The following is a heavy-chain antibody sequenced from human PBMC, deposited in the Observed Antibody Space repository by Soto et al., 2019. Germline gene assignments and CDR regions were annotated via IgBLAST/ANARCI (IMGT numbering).Heavy chain of an antibody. CDR1: GFTFDDYA. V-gene: IGHV3-9*01. D-gene: IGHD3-9*01. CDR3: AKDMWDILTGYYTGFSYYFDY. CDR2: ISWNSGSI. Sequence: GGSLRLSCAASGFTFDDYAMHWVRQAPGKGLEWVSGISWNSGSIGYADSVKGRFTISRDNAKNSLYLQMNSLRAEDTALYYCAKDMWDILTGYYTGFSYYFDYWGQGTLVTISA. J-gene: IGHJ4*02.